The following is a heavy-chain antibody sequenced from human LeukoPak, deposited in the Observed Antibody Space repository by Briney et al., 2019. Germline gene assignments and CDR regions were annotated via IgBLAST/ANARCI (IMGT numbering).Heavy chain of an antibody. Sequence: GGSLRLSCAASGFTFSSYAMSWVRQAPGKGLEWVSAISGSGGSTCYADSVKGRFTISRDNSKNTLYLQMNSLRAEDTAVYYCAKVGSMTMVVYFDYWGQGTLVTVSS. CDR2: ISGSGGST. V-gene: IGHV3-23*01. CDR3: AKVGSMTMVVYFDY. D-gene: IGHD4/OR15-4a*01. CDR1: GFTFSSYA. J-gene: IGHJ4*02.